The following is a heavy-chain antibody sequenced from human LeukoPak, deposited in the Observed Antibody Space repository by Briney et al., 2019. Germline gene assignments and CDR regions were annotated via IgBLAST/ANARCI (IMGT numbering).Heavy chain of an antibody. V-gene: IGHV3-11*04. CDR1: GFTFSDYY. CDR3: ARYNYDSSGPIFAGDY. CDR2: ISSSGSTI. Sequence: GGSLRLSCAASGFTFSDYYMSWIRQAPGKGLEWVSYISSSGSTIYYADSVKGRFTISRDNAKNSLYLQMNSLRAEDTAVYYCARYNYDSSGPIFAGDYWGQGTLVTVSS. J-gene: IGHJ4*02. D-gene: IGHD3-22*01.